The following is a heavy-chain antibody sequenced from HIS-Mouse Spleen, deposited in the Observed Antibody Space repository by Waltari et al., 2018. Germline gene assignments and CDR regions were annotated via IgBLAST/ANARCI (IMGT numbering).Heavy chain of an antibody. CDR3: ASAGAPTVVTRDDAFDI. Sequence: EVQLVESGGGLVQPGGSLRLSCAASGFTFSSYWMHWVRQAPGKGLVWVSRMNSDGSSTSYADSVKGRFTISRDNAKNTLYLQMNSLRAEDTAVYYCASAGAPTVVTRDDAFDIWGQWTMVTVSS. J-gene: IGHJ3*02. CDR1: GFTFSSYW. D-gene: IGHD4-17*01. CDR2: MNSDGSST. V-gene: IGHV3-74*01.